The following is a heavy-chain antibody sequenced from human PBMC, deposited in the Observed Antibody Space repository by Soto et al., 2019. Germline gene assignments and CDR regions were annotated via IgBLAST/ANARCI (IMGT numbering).Heavy chain of an antibody. CDR2: IDYIGRA. D-gene: IGHD1-20*01. V-gene: IGHV4-31*03. CDR3: AREVNSADASDAFDI. CDR1: GGSISSDNYF. J-gene: IGHJ3*02. Sequence: QVQLQESGPGLVTPSQTLSLTCTVSGGSISSDNYFWSWIRQHPGKGLEWIGYIDYIGRAYYNPPLKSRVTTSVDTSKNQFSLRLISVNVSDTATSYCAREVNSADASDAFDIWCQGTVVTGSS.